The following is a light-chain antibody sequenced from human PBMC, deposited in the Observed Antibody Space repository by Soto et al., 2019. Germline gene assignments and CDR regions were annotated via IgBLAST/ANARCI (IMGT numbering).Light chain of an antibody. CDR1: TSNIGANP. CDR3: AAWDDSLSGWV. V-gene: IGLV1-44*01. Sequence: QSVLTQPPSVSGTPGQRVIISCSGSTSNIGANPVNWYQQLPGTAPKLLIYGSDRRPSGVPDRFSGSKSATSASLAISGLQSADEADYYCAAWDDSLSGWVFGGGTKLTVL. CDR2: GSD. J-gene: IGLJ3*02.